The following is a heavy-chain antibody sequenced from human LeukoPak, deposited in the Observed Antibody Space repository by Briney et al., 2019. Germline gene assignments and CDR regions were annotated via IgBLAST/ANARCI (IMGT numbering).Heavy chain of an antibody. CDR2: IYYSGST. D-gene: IGHD3-22*01. Sequence: PSGTLSLTCTVSGGSISSSSYYWGWLRQPPGKGLEWIGSIYYSGSTYYNPSLKSRVTISVDTSKNQFSLKLSSVTAADTAVYYCATDYYDSSGYGDYWGQGTLVTVSS. CDR3: ATDYYDSSGYGDY. CDR1: GGSISSSSYY. J-gene: IGHJ4*02. V-gene: IGHV4-39*01.